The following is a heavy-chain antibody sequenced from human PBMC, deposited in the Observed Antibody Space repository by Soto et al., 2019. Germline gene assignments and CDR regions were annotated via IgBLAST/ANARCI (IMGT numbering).Heavy chain of an antibody. D-gene: IGHD2-2*01. Sequence: QVQLVQSGAEVKKPGSSVKVSCKASGGTFGSYAISWVRQAAGQGLEWMGGIIPIPGTANYAQKFQGRVTIAADESTSTSYMELSSLRSEDTAVYYCARSQGSRTSLEIYYYYYYGMDVWGQGTTVTVSS. J-gene: IGHJ6*02. CDR3: ARSQGSRTSLEIYYYYYYGMDV. CDR1: GGTFGSYA. V-gene: IGHV1-69*01. CDR2: IIPIPGTA.